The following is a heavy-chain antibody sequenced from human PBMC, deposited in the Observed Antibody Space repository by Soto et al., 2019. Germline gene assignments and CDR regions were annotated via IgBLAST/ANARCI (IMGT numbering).Heavy chain of an antibody. CDR1: GYTFTSYY. CDR2: INPSGGST. Sequence: QVQLVQSGAEVKKPGASVKVSCKASGYTFTSYYMHWVRQAPGQGLEWMGIINPSGGSTSYAQKFQGRVTMTRDTSTSTVYMELRSLRSEDTAVYYCASSSGSYLQEMDYWGQGTLVTVSS. V-gene: IGHV1-46*01. CDR3: ASSSGSYLQEMDY. J-gene: IGHJ4*02. D-gene: IGHD1-26*01.